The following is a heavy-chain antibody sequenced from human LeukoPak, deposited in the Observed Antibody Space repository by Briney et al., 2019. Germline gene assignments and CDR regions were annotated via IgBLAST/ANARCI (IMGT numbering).Heavy chain of an antibody. V-gene: IGHV3-23*01. CDR1: GFTFSNYA. CDR2: IINSGGST. CDR3: AKDIYGDYGGLDY. Sequence: PGGSLRLSCAASGFTFSNYAMNWVRQAPGKGLEWVSTIINSGGSTYYADSVKGRFTNSRDSSKNTLYLQMNSLRDEDTAVYYCAKDIYGDYGGLDYWGQGTLVTVSS. J-gene: IGHJ4*02. D-gene: IGHD4-17*01.